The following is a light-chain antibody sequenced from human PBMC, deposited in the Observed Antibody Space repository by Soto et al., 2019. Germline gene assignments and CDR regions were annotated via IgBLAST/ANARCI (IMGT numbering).Light chain of an antibody. CDR2: LGS. J-gene: IGKJ2*01. CDR1: QRLLNSNGNTF. CDR3: MQALQTPYT. Sequence: EIVMTQSPPSLTVTPGEPASISCRSSQRLLNSNGNTFLDWYVQKPGQSPQLLIYLGSNRASGVPDRVSGSEAGTDFTLKISRVEAEDVGVYYCMQALQTPYTFGQGTKLEIK. V-gene: IGKV2-28*01.